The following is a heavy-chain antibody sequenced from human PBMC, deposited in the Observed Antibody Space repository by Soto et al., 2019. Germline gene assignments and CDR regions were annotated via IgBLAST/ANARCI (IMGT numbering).Heavy chain of an antibody. Sequence: SGTLSLTCTVSGDSIISSDFYWGWVRQPPGKGLEWIGSIFYLGSSYYNPSLKSRVTMSVDTSKNQFSLRLRSVPAADTALYFCARHSLALRKNNWFDPWGQGIMVTVSS. CDR3: ARHSLALRKNNWFDP. V-gene: IGHV4-39*01. D-gene: IGHD3-3*02. CDR1: GDSIISSDFY. CDR2: IFYLGSS. J-gene: IGHJ5*02.